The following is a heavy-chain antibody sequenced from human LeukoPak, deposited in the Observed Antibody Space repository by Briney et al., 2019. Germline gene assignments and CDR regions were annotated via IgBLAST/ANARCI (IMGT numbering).Heavy chain of an antibody. J-gene: IGHJ4*02. D-gene: IGHD3-22*01. CDR2: IYPGDSDP. Sequence: NRGESLKISCKGSGYSFTSYWIGWVRQMPGKGLEWMGIIYPGDSDPRYSPSFQGQVTISADKSISTAYLQRSSLKASDTAMYYCARHKALDYYDSSGYCDYWGQGTLVTVSS. V-gene: IGHV5-51*01. CDR1: GYSFTSYW. CDR3: ARHKALDYYDSSGYCDY.